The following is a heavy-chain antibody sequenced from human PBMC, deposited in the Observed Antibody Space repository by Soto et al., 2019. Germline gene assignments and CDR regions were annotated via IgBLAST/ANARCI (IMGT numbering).Heavy chain of an antibody. V-gene: IGHV3-23*01. CDR2: VSGSASNT. CDR1: GFAFSDYA. J-gene: IGHJ4*02. Sequence: EVQLLEYGGRLAQPGGSLRLTCAASGFAFSDYAMSWVRQDPGKGLEWVSTVSGSASNTHYADSVKGRFTISRDNSKNILFLRMDNLRAEDSALYYCTNVPICCGSSRCYTEGFDYWGEGTVVIVSS. D-gene: IGHD2-2*01. CDR3: TNVPICCGSSRCYTEGFDY.